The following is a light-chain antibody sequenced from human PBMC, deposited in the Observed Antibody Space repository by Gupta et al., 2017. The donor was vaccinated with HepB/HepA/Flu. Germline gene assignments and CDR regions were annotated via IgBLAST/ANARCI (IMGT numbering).Light chain of an antibody. CDR2: DFS. CDR3: SSYTNSGPFEVL. J-gene: IGLJ2*01. CDR1: GGDVGGHIY. Sequence: QSALTQPASVSGSPGQSFTISCTGTGGDVGGHIYVSWYQQPPGKAPKLIIYDFSNRLSGFPYRFSGSKSGNTASLIISGLQAEDEADYYCSSYTNSGPFEVLFGGGTKLTVL. V-gene: IGLV2-14*03.